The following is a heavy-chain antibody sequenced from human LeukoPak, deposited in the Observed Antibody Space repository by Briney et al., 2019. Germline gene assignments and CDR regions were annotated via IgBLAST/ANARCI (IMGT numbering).Heavy chain of an antibody. CDR1: GFTFSSYG. V-gene: IGHV3-30*18. CDR2: ISYDGSNK. J-gene: IGHJ4*02. Sequence: GGSLRLSCAASGFTFSSYGMHWVRQAPGKGLEWVAVISYDGSNKYYADSVKRRFTISRDNSKNTLYLQMNSLRAEDTAVYYCAKVVVPAALPSDYWGQGTLVTVSS. CDR3: AKVVVPAALPSDY. D-gene: IGHD2-2*01.